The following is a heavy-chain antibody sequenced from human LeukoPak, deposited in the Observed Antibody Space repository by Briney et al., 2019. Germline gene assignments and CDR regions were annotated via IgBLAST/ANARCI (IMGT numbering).Heavy chain of an antibody. J-gene: IGHJ3*02. V-gene: IGHV3-30*19. CDR3: ARAAEYYYDSSGDDAFDI. D-gene: IGHD3-22*01. CDR2: ISYDGSNK. CDR1: GFTFRNYG. Sequence: GGSLRLSCAASGFTFRNYGMNWVRQAPGKGLEWVAVISYDGSNKYYADSVKGRFTISRDNSKNTLYLQMNSLRAEDTAVYYCARAAEYYYDSSGDDAFDIWGQGTMVTVSS.